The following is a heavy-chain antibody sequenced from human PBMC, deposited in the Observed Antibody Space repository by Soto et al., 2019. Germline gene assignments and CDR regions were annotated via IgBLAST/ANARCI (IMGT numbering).Heavy chain of an antibody. J-gene: IGHJ3*02. Sequence: AETLSLTCSFYCGSFSGYYLSLILDPPGKALEWIGEINHSGSTNYNPSLKSRVTISVDTSKNQFSLKLSSVTAADTAVYYCARFSWGIAAAGTENDAFDIWGQGTMVT. CDR1: CGSFSGYY. D-gene: IGHD6-13*01. CDR2: INHSGST. V-gene: IGHV4-34*01. CDR3: ARFSWGIAAAGTENDAFDI.